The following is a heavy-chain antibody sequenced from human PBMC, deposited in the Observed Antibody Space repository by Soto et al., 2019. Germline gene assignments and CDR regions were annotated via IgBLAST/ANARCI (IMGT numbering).Heavy chain of an antibody. V-gene: IGHV4-39*01. D-gene: IGHD2-15*01. Sequence: SETLSLTCTVSGGSISSSSYYWGWIRQPPGKGLEWIGSIYYSGSTYYNPSLKSRVTISVDTSKNQFSLKLSSVTAADTAVYYCARHDIKIKPFDYWGQGTLVTVSS. J-gene: IGHJ4*02. CDR1: GGSISSSSYY. CDR3: ARHDIKIKPFDY. CDR2: IYYSGST.